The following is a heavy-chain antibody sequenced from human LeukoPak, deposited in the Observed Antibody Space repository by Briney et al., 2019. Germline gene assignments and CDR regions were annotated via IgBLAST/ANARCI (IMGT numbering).Heavy chain of an antibody. J-gene: IGHJ4*02. Sequence: GGSLRLSCAASGFTFSSYSMNWVRQVPGKGLEWVSSSSSSSSYIYYADSVKGRFTISRDNAKNSLYLQMNSLRAEDTAVYYCARGQWIQLWHPDYWGQGTLVTVSS. V-gene: IGHV3-21*01. CDR3: ARGQWIQLWHPDY. D-gene: IGHD5-18*01. CDR2: SSSSSSYI. CDR1: GFTFSSYS.